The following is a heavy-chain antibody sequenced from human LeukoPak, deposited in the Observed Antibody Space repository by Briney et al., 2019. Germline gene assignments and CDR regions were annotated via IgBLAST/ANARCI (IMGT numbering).Heavy chain of an antibody. Sequence: SVKVSCKACGGTFSSYAISWVRQAPGQGLEWMGGTIPIFGTADYAQKFQGRVTITADESTSTGYMELSGLRSEDTAVYYCALRGYCTNGVCFEAYNFDYWGQGTLVTVSS. CDR2: TIPIFGTA. J-gene: IGHJ4*02. D-gene: IGHD2-8*01. V-gene: IGHV1-69*13. CDR3: ALRGYCTNGVCFEAYNFDY. CDR1: GGTFSSYA.